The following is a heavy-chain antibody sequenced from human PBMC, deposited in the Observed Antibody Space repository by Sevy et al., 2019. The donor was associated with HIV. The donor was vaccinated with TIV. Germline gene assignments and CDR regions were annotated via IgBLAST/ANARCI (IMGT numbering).Heavy chain of an antibody. CDR1: GFTFSNYA. Sequence: GGSPRLSCAASGFTFSNYAMSWVRQTPGKGLEWVSAISGSADATYYTDSVKGRFTISRDNSKNTVYLQMNSLRAEDTAIYYCVKEVSQYSYSDYWGQGTLVTVSS. V-gene: IGHV3-23*01. D-gene: IGHD5-18*01. J-gene: IGHJ4*02. CDR2: ISGSADAT. CDR3: VKEVSQYSYSDY.